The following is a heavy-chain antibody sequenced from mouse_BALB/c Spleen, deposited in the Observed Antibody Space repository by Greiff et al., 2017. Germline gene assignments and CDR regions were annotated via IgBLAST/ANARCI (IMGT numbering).Heavy chain of an antibody. Sequence: EVKLMESGGGLVKPGGSLKLSCAASGFTFSSYAMSWVRQTPEKRLEWVASISSGGSTYYPDSVKGRFTISRDNARNILYLQMSSLRSEDTAMYYCARGEGYGTSYYAMDYWGQGTSVTVSS. J-gene: IGHJ4*01. CDR3: ARGEGYGTSYYAMDY. D-gene: IGHD2-10*02. CDR1: GFTFSSYA. CDR2: ISSGGST. V-gene: IGHV5-6-5*01.